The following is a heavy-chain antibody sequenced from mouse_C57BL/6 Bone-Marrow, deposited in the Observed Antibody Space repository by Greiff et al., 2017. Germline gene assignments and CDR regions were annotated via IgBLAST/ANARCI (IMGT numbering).Heavy chain of an antibody. V-gene: IGHV1-53*01. Sequence: VQLQQPGTELVKPGASVKLSCKASGYTFTSYWMHWVKQRPGQGLEWIGNINPSNGGTNYNEKFKGKATLTADKSSSTAYMELRGLTSEDSAVYFCAIVVAGDYWGQGTTLTVSS. CDR3: AIVVAGDY. CDR2: INPSNGGT. CDR1: GYTFTSYW. D-gene: IGHD1-1*01. J-gene: IGHJ2*01.